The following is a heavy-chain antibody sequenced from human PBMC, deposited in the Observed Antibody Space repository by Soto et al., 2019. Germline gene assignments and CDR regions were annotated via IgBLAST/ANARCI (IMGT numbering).Heavy chain of an antibody. CDR1: GYSFTSYW. D-gene: IGHD3-3*01. CDR2: IYPGDSDT. CDR3: ARQADFWSGYYPYWFDP. Sequence: PGESLKISCKGSGYSFTSYWIGWVRQMPGKGLEWMGIIYPGDSDTRYSPSFQGQVTISADKSISTAYLQWSSLKASDTAMYYCARQADFWSGYYPYWFDPWGQGTLGTVSS. J-gene: IGHJ5*02. V-gene: IGHV5-51*01.